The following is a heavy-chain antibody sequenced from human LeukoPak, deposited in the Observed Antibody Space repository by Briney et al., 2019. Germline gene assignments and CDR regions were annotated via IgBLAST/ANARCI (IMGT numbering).Heavy chain of an antibody. CDR1: GGTFSSYA. D-gene: IGHD6-19*01. J-gene: IGHJ3*02. CDR3: AREFREQWLGDAFDI. Sequence: ASVKVSCKASGGTFSSYAISWVRQAPGQGLEWMGRIIPILGIANYAQKFQGRVTITADKSTSTAYMELSSLRSEDTAVYYCAREFREQWLGDAFDIWGQGTMVTVSS. CDR2: IIPILGIA. V-gene: IGHV1-69*04.